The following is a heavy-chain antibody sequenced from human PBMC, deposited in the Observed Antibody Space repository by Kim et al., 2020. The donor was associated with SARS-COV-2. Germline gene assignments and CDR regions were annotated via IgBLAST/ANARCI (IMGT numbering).Heavy chain of an antibody. D-gene: IGHD6-19*01. Sequence: GGSLRLSCAASGFTFSNAWMSWVRQAPGKGLEWVGRIKSKTDGGTTDYAAPVKGRFTISRDDSKNTLYPQMNSLKTEDTAVYYCTFRGSGWRIDYWGQGTLVTVSS. CDR2: IKSKTDGGTT. CDR3: TFRGSGWRIDY. V-gene: IGHV3-15*01. J-gene: IGHJ4*02. CDR1: GFTFSNAW.